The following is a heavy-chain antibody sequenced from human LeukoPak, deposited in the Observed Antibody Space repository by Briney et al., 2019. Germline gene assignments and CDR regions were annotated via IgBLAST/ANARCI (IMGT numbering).Heavy chain of an antibody. D-gene: IGHD3-9*01. CDR1: GFPFSSYA. V-gene: IGHV3-23*01. CDR2: ISGSGIST. J-gene: IGHJ4*02. CDR3: AKGDNNILTGYYNSFDS. Sequence: PGGSLRLSCAASGFPFSSYAMSWIRQAPGKGLEWVSTISGSGISTYFADSVKGRFTISRDNSRNTLFLQMNSLRAEDTALFYCAKGDNNILTGYYNSFDSWGQGTLVTVSS.